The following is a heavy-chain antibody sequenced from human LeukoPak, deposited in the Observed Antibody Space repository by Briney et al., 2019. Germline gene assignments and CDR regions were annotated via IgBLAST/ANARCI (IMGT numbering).Heavy chain of an antibody. CDR2: INSDGSST. J-gene: IGHJ4*02. D-gene: IGHD3-10*01. Sequence: GGSLRLSCAASGFTVSSNYMSWVRQAPGKGLVWVSCINSDGSSTSYADSVKGRFTISRDNAKNTLYLQMNSLRVEDMAVYYCARALGSGWVYFLGGQGTLVTVSS. CDR3: ARALGSGWVYFL. CDR1: GFTVSSNY. V-gene: IGHV3-74*01.